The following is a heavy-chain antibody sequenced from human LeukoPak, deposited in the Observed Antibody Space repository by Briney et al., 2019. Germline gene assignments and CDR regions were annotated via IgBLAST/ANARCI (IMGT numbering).Heavy chain of an antibody. Sequence: SETLSLTCTVSGGSISSGSYYWSWIRPPAGKGLEWIGRIYTSGSTNYNPSLKSRVTISVDTSKNQFSLKLSSVTAADTAVYYCARARITIFGALDAFDIWGQGTMVTVSS. J-gene: IGHJ3*02. CDR3: ARARITIFGALDAFDI. CDR2: IYTSGST. CDR1: GGSISSGSYY. V-gene: IGHV4-61*02. D-gene: IGHD3-3*01.